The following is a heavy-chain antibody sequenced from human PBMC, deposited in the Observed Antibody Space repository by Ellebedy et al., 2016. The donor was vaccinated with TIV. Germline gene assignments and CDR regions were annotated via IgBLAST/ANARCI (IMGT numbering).Heavy chain of an antibody. D-gene: IGHD6-6*01. CDR2: INDSGNT. CDR3: ARKSGVWRSVTAREFDS. Sequence: MPSETLSLTCAVYGGSFSGYYWSWIRQPPGKGLELIGEINDSGNTNYKPSLKSRVTISADTSKNQFSLQLTSVPAADTAVYYFARKSGVWRSVTAREFDSWGQGTLVTVSS. CDR1: GGSFSGYY. J-gene: IGHJ4*02. V-gene: IGHV4-34*01.